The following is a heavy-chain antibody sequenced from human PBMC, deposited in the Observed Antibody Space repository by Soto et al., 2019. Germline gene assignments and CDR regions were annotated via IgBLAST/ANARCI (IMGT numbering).Heavy chain of an antibody. D-gene: IGHD4-17*01. Sequence: ASVKVSCKASGYTFTSYDINWVRQATGQGLEWMGWMNPNSGNTGYAQKFQGRVTMTRNTSISTAYMELSSLRSEDTAVYYCARGRPIYGDYDYWGQGTLVTVSS. V-gene: IGHV1-8*01. CDR1: GYTFTSYD. CDR2: MNPNSGNT. J-gene: IGHJ4*02. CDR3: ARGRPIYGDYDY.